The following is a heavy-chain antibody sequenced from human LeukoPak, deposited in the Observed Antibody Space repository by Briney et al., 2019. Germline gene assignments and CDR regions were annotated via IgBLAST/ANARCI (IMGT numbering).Heavy chain of an antibody. CDR1: GGSIGTSY. D-gene: IGHD1-26*01. CDR2: IYYNGAT. CDR3: ARHYVFVSGGSSFDF. J-gene: IGHJ4*02. V-gene: IGHV4-59*08. Sequence: SETLSLTCSVSGGSIGTSYWSWIRQPPGKGLEWIGYIYYNGATNYNPSLKTRVTISLDTPKNQFSLKLKSVTASDTAVYYCARHYVFVSGGSSFDFWGLGILVTVSS.